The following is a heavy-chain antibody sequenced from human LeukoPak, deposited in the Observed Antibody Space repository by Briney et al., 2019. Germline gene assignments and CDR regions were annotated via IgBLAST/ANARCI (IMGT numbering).Heavy chain of an antibody. CDR3: ALYWDYYCASYGMDV. CDR2: IWYDGSNK. Sequence: GGSLRLSCAASGFTFSSYGMHWVRQAPGKGLEWVAVIWYDGSNKYYADSVMGRVTISRDNSKNTLYLQMNSLRAEDTAVYYCALYWDYYCASYGMDVWGKGTTVTVYS. V-gene: IGHV3-33*01. CDR1: GFTFSSYG. D-gene: IGHD4/OR15-4a*01. J-gene: IGHJ6*04.